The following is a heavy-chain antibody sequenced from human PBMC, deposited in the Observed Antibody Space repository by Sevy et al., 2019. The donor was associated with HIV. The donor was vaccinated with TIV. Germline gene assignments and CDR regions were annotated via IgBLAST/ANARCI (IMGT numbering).Heavy chain of an antibody. CDR2: ISDSGRRT. Sequence: GGSVRRSCVASGFTFSKYAMSWVRQAPGKGLEWVSTISDSGRRTYYRDSVKGRFTASRDNSKNMVDLQMNSLGVDDTAIYYCTRGGTPREEYYYYGLDVWGQGATVTVSS. CDR1: GFTFSKYA. V-gene: IGHV3-23*01. J-gene: IGHJ6*02. D-gene: IGHD3-16*01. CDR3: TRGGTPREEYYYYGLDV.